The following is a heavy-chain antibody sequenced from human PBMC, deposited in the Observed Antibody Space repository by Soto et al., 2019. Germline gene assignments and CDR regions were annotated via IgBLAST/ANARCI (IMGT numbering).Heavy chain of an antibody. Sequence: GASVKVSCKASGGTFSSYAISWVRQAPGQGLEWMGGIIPIFGTANYAQKFQGRVTITADESTSTAYMELSSLRSEDTAVYYCAQGYCTNGVCSATNWFDPWGQGTLVTVSS. CDR1: GGTFSSYA. CDR2: IIPIFGTA. V-gene: IGHV1-69*13. CDR3: AQGYCTNGVCSATNWFDP. J-gene: IGHJ5*02. D-gene: IGHD2-8*01.